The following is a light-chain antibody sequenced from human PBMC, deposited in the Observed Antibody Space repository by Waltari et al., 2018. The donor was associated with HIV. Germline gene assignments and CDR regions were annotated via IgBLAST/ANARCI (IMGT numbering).Light chain of an antibody. CDR3: AAWDDSLNGYV. J-gene: IGLJ1*01. Sequence: QSVLTQPPSTSGAPGQTVTISCSGSSSNTGSNTAKWYPKPPGPAPRLLIFVNGRRPSGVPDRFSGSKSGTSASLAISRLQSEDDGDYFCAAWDDSLNGYVFGTGTKVIV. V-gene: IGLV1-44*01. CDR2: VNG. CDR1: SSNTGSNT.